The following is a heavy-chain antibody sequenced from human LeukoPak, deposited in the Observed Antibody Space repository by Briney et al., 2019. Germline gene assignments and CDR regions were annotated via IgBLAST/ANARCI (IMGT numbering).Heavy chain of an antibody. CDR1: GFTFSSYA. D-gene: IGHD3-3*01. CDR3: AREYYDFWSVYYSALGY. CDR2: ISYDGSNK. Sequence: GGSLRLSCAASGFTFSSYAIHWVRQAPGKGLEWVAVISYDGSNKYYADSVKGRFTISRDNSKNTLYLQMNSLRAEDTAVYYCAREYYDFWSVYYSALGYWGQGTLVTVSS. J-gene: IGHJ4*02. V-gene: IGHV3-30*04.